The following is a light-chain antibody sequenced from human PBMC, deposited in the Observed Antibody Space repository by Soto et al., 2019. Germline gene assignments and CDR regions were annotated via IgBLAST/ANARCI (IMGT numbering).Light chain of an antibody. CDR1: SSDVGGYNY. CDR3: SSYISSSTLDVV. V-gene: IGLV2-14*01. Sequence: QSALTQPASVSGSPGQSITISCTGTSSDVGGYNYVSWYQQHPGKAPKLMIYDVSNRPSGVSNRFSGSKSGNTASLTISGLQAADEADYYCSSYISSSTLDVVFGGGTKRTVL. J-gene: IGLJ2*01. CDR2: DVS.